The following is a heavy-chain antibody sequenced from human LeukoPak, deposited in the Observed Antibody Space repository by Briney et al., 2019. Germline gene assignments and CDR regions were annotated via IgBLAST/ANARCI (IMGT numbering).Heavy chain of an antibody. V-gene: IGHV1-18*01. CDR3: ASFFGFGEPTPSGYYYMDV. J-gene: IGHJ6*03. CDR1: GYTFTSYG. Sequence: AAVKVSCKASGYTFTSYGISWVRQAPVQGLEWMGWISAYNGNTNYAQKFQGRVTMTRNTSISTAYMELSSLRSEDTAVYYCASFFGFGEPTPSGYYYMDVWGKGTTVTISS. CDR2: ISAYNGNT. D-gene: IGHD3-10*01.